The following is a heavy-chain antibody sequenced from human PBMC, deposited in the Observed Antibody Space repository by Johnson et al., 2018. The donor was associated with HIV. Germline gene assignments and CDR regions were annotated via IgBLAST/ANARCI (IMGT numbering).Heavy chain of an antibody. J-gene: IGHJ3*02. CDR2: ISYDGGTN. V-gene: IGHV3-30*14. CDR3: ARLRRMGAFDI. D-gene: IGHD2-8*01. Sequence: QVQLVESGGGLVQPGGSLRLSCAASGVTFTNAWMYWVRQAPGKGLEWVAVISYDGGTNYYAGSVKGRFTISRENAKNSLYLQMNSLRAGDTAVYYYARLRRMGAFDIWCQGTMVTVSS. CDR1: GVTFTNAW.